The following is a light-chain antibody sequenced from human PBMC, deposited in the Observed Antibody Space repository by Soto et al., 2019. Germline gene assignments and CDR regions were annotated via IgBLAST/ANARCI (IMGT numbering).Light chain of an antibody. J-gene: IGKJ1*01. CDR1: QSVSSN. V-gene: IGKV3-20*01. CDR2: GAS. Sequence: EIVMTQSPATLSVSPGERATLSSRASQSVSSNLAWYQQKPGQAPRLLIYGASSRATGIPDRFSGSGSGTDFTLTISRLEAEDFAVYYCQQYGSSPRTFGQGTKVEFK. CDR3: QQYGSSPRT.